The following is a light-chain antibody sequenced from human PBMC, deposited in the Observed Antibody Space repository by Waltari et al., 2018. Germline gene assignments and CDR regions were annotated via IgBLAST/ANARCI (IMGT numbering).Light chain of an antibody. CDR3: QQSYSTPQT. V-gene: IGKV1-39*01. Sequence: DIQMTQSPSSLSASVGDRVNITCRASQSISSYLNWYQQKPGKAPKLLIYAASTLQSGVPSTFSGSGSGTDFTLTISSLQLEDFATYYCQQSYSTPQTFGQGTKVEIK. J-gene: IGKJ1*01. CDR2: AAS. CDR1: QSISSY.